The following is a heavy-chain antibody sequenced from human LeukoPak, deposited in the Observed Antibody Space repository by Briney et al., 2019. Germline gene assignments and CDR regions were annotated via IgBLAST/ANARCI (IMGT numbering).Heavy chain of an antibody. Sequence: ASVKVSCKASGGTFSSYAISWVRQAPGQGLEWMGWINTNTGNPTYAQGFTGRFVFSLDTSVSTAYLQISSLKAEDTAVYYCARDLTGPKVLDDWGYGSGNHWGQGTLVTVSS. CDR3: ARDLTGPKVLDDWGYGSGNH. D-gene: IGHD3-10*01. J-gene: IGHJ4*02. CDR2: INTNTGNP. V-gene: IGHV7-4-1*02. CDR1: GGTFSSYA.